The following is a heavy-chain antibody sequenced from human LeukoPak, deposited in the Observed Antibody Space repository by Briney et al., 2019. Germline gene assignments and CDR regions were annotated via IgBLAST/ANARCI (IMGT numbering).Heavy chain of an antibody. CDR2: IYYSGST. D-gene: IGHD6-19*01. Sequence: SETLSLTCTVSGGSISGSSYYWGWIRQPPGKGLEWIGSIYYSGSTYYNPSLKSRVTISVDTSKNQFSLKLSSVTAADTAVYYCARHIYSSGWYNSRWGQGTLVTVSS. CDR1: GGSISGSSYY. CDR3: ARHIYSSGWYNSR. V-gene: IGHV4-39*01. J-gene: IGHJ4*02.